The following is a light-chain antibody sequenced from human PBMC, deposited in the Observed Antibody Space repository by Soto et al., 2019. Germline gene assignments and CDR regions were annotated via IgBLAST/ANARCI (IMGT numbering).Light chain of an antibody. J-gene: IGKJ1*01. CDR1: QSVSSSY. CDR3: HQFGYSPRT. CDR2: DAS. V-gene: IGKV3D-20*01. Sequence: EIVLAQSPATLSLSPGERATLSCGASQSVSSSYLAWYQQKPGQAPRLLIYDASNRATGIPARFSGSGSGTDFTLAIRRLEPEDFAVYYCHQFGYSPRTFGQGTKVDIK.